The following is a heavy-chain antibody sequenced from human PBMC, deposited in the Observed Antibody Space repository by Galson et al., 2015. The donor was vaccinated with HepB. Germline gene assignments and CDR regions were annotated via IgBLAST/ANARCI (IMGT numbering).Heavy chain of an antibody. Sequence: SLRLSCATSGFTFSSYNMNWVRQAPGKGLEWVSSISSSSTYIYYADSVKGRFTISRDNAKSSLYLRMYGLRAEDTAVYYCARAGYSGYLTQGDFFYYYMDVWGKGTTVTVSS. D-gene: IGHD5-12*01. J-gene: IGHJ6*03. V-gene: IGHV3-21*01. CDR3: ARAGYSGYLTQGDFFYYYMDV. CDR1: GFTFSSYN. CDR2: ISSSSTYI.